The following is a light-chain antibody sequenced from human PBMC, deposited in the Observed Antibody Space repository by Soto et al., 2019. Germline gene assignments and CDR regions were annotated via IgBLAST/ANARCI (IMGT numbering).Light chain of an antibody. CDR3: QHYSNSAIT. CDR2: VAS. J-gene: IGKJ5*01. Sequence: EVVLTQSPGTLSLSPGERATLSCRANQSVSSSNFAWYQQHPGQAPRLLIFVASRRATDVPDRFSGSGSGTDFTLTINRLEPEDFAVYYCQHYSNSAITFGPGTRLEIK. V-gene: IGKV3-20*01. CDR1: QSVSSSN.